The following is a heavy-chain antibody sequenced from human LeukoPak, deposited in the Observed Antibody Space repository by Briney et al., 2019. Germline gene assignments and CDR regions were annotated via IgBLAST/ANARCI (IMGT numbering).Heavy chain of an antibody. CDR1: GFSFNNSW. D-gene: IGHD4-23*01. V-gene: IGHV3-23*01. CDR3: AKSVTADP. Sequence: GGSLRLSCVGSGFSFNNSWMSWVRQAPGKGLEWVSAISPGGDRTYYADSVKGRFAISRDNSKNTLYLQMNSPRAEDTAVYYCAKSVTADPWGQGTLVTVSS. CDR2: ISPGGDRT. J-gene: IGHJ5*02.